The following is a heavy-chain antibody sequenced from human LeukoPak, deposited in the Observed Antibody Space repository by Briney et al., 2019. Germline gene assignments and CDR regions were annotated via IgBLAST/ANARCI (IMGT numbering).Heavy chain of an antibody. CDR2: IYTSGST. J-gene: IGHJ3*02. CDR3: ARGGYCSSTSCPGDAFDI. D-gene: IGHD2-2*01. V-gene: IGHV4-4*07. CDR1: GGSISSYY. Sequence: PSETLSLTCTVSGGSISSYYWSWIRQTAGKGLEWIGRIYTSGSTNYNPSLKSRVTMSVDTSKNQFSLKLSSVTAADTAVYYCARGGYCSSTSCPGDAFDIWGQGTMVTVSS.